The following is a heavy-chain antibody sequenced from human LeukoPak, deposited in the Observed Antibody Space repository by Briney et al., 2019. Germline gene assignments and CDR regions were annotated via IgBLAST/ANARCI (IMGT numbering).Heavy chain of an antibody. Sequence: KPGGSLRLSCVASGFTFSSYSTNWVRQAPGKGLEWVSSISSSSSYKYYTDSVKGRSTISRDNAKNSLYLQMNSLRAEDTAVYYCARSAAGTYYWGQGTLVTVSS. V-gene: IGHV3-21*01. J-gene: IGHJ4*02. CDR2: ISSSSSYK. CDR3: ARSAAGTYY. CDR1: GFTFSSYS. D-gene: IGHD1-1*01.